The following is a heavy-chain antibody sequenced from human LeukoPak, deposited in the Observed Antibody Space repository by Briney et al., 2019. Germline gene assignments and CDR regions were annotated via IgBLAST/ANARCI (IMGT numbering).Heavy chain of an antibody. CDR2: ISWNSGSI. J-gene: IGHJ4*02. V-gene: IGHV3-9*01. CDR3: AKDSNYDILTGYYGIDY. D-gene: IGHD3-9*01. CDR1: GFTFDDYA. Sequence: GRSLRLSCAASGFTFDDYAMHWVRQAPGKGLEWVSGISWNSGSIGYADSVKGRFTNSRDNAKNSLYLQMNSLRAEDTALYYCAKDSNYDILTGYYGIDYWGQGTLVTVSS.